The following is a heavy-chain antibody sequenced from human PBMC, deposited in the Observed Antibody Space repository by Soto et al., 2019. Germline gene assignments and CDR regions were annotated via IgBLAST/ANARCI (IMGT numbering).Heavy chain of an antibody. CDR3: AREDSSGWYYFDY. D-gene: IGHD6-19*01. CDR1: GYTFTGYY. J-gene: IGHJ4*02. V-gene: IGHV1-2*02. CDR2: INPNRGGT. Sequence: QVQLVQSGAEVKKPGASVKVSCKASGYTFTGYYMHWVRQAPGQGPAWMGWINPNRGGTNYAQKFQGRVTMTRDTSISTAYMALSRLRSDDTAVYYCAREDSSGWYYFDYWGQGTLVTVSS.